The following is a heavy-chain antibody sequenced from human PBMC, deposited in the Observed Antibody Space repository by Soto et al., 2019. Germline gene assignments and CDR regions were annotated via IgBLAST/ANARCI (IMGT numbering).Heavy chain of an antibody. CDR3: ARXRGAGSGSYYILYGMDV. J-gene: IGHJ6*02. CDR1: GYSIGSGYY. D-gene: IGHD3-10*01. Sequence: SETLSLTCAVSGYSIGSGYYWGWIRQPPGKGLEWIGSIYHSGSTYYNPSLKSRVTISVDTSKNQFSLKLSSVTAADTAVYYCARXRGAGSGSYYILYGMDVWGQGTTVTVSS. V-gene: IGHV4-38-2*01. CDR2: IYHSGST.